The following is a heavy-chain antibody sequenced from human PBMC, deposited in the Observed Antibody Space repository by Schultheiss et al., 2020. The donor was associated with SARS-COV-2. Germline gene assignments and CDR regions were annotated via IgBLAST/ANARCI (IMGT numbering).Heavy chain of an antibody. V-gene: IGHV4-39*01. CDR3: ARLSVAALPVDY. D-gene: IGHD6-19*01. J-gene: IGHJ4*02. CDR1: GGSISSSSYY. Sequence: LETLSLTCTVSGGSISSSSYYWGWIRQPPGKGLEWIGSIYYSGSTYYNPSLKSRVTISVDTSKNQFSLKLSSVTAADTAVYYCARLSVAALPVDYWGQGTLVTVSS. CDR2: IYYSGST.